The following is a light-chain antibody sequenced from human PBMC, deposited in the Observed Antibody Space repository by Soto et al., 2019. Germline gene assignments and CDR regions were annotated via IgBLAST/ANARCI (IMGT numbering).Light chain of an antibody. CDR3: QQYGSSPWT. Sequence: EIVLTQSPGTLSLSPGERATLSCRASQSIENSYLAWHQQKSGQAPRLLIYGASSRATGIPDRFSGSGSGTDFTLTINRLEPEDFAVYYCQQYGSSPWTFGQGTKVEIK. CDR1: QSIENSY. J-gene: IGKJ1*01. CDR2: GAS. V-gene: IGKV3-20*01.